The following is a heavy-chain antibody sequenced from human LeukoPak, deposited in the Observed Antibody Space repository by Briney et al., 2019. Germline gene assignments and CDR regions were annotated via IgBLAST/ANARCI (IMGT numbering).Heavy chain of an antibody. CDR1: GGSISSSNW. J-gene: IGHJ6*04. Sequence: PSGTLSFTCAVSGGSISSSNWWSWVRQPPGKGLEWIGEIYHSGSTNYNPSLKSRVTISVDKSKNQFSLKLSSVTAADTAVYYCARGLRYCSGGSCYSDYYYGMDVWGKGTTVTVSS. V-gene: IGHV4-4*02. CDR2: IYHSGST. D-gene: IGHD2-15*01. CDR3: ARGLRYCSGGSCYSDYYYGMDV.